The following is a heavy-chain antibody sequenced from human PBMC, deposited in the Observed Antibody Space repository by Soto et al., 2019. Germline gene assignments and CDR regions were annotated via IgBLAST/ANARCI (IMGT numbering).Heavy chain of an antibody. D-gene: IGHD2-2*02. CDR2: IRNRGQSHIA. V-gene: IGHV3-72*01. CDR1: GFTFGDHY. CDR3: ARDTYTALDY. J-gene: IGHJ4*02. Sequence: GGSLSLACAASGFTFGDHYMDCVRQAPGKGLEWVGRIRNRGQSHIADYAASVKGRFTMSRDDSQNSLHLQMNSLKTEDTAVYYCARDTYTALDYWGQGIQVTVSS.